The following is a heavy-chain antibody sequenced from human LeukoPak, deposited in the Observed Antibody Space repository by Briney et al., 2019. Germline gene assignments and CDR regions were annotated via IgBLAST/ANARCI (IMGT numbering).Heavy chain of an antibody. J-gene: IGHJ4*02. CDR3: ARHYPVVITTSHFDY. D-gene: IGHD3-22*01. CDR1: GGSISSYY. Sequence: SETLSLTCTVSGGSISSYYWSWIRQPPGKGLEWIGYIYYSGSTNYNPSLKSRVTISVDTSKNQFSLKLSSVTAADTAVYYCARHYPVVITTSHFDYWGQGTLVTVSS. CDR2: IYYSGST. V-gene: IGHV4-59*08.